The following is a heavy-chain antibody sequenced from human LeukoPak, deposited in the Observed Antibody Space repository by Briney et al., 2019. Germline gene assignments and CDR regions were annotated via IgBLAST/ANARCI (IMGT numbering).Heavy chain of an antibody. V-gene: IGHV4-59*01. Sequence: SETLSLTCTVSGGSISSYYWSWIRQPPGKGLEWIGYTSYSGSTNFNPSLKSRVTISVDTSKNQFSLKLSSVTAADTAVYYCAREGTAGTNLNWFDPWGQGTLVTVSS. CDR2: TSYSGST. D-gene: IGHD1-1*01. CDR3: AREGTAGTNLNWFDP. CDR1: GGSISSYY. J-gene: IGHJ5*02.